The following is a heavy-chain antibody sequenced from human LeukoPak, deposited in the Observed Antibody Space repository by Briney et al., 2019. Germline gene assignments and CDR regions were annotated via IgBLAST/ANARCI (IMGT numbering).Heavy chain of an antibody. J-gene: IGHJ6*02. CDR3: ARQKGVGALYYYYGMDV. Sequence: SQTLSLTCTVSGGSISSGDYYWSWIRQPPGKGLEWIGYIYYSGSTYYNPSLKSRVTISVDTSKNQFSLKLSSVTAADTAVYYCARQKGVGALYYYYGMDVWGQGTTVTVSS. V-gene: IGHV4-30-4*01. CDR1: GGSISSGDYY. CDR2: IYYSGST. D-gene: IGHD1-26*01.